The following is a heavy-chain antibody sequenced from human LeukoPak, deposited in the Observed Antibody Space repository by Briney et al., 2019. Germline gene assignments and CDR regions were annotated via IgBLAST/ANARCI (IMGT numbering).Heavy chain of an antibody. Sequence: GGSLRLSCAASGFTFSSYGMHWVRQAPGKGLEWVVVISTDGSNKYYADSVKGRFTISRDNSKNTLYLQMNSLRAEDTAVYYCAKGSGGSYYGYFDSWGQGTLVTVSS. V-gene: IGHV3-30*18. CDR2: ISTDGSNK. D-gene: IGHD1-26*01. J-gene: IGHJ4*02. CDR3: AKGSGGSYYGYFDS. CDR1: GFTFSSYG.